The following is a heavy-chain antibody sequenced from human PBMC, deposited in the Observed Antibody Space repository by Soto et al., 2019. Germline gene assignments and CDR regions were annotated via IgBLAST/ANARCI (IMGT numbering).Heavy chain of an antibody. V-gene: IGHV1-69*01. CDR2: FIAMLGTP. Sequence: QVQLVQSGAEVKKPGSSVKVSCKASGGTFGSQGIAWVRQAPGQGLEWMGGFIAMLGTPTYAKKVQGRATITADESLTSSYLELRCLRSEDTTVYFCARAAMANFDYSGQGTVVTVSS. CDR3: ARAAMANFDY. D-gene: IGHD5-18*01. J-gene: IGHJ4*02. CDR1: GGTFGSQG.